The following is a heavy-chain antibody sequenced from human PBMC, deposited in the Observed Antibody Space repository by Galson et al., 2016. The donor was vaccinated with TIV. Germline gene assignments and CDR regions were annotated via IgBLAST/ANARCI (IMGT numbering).Heavy chain of an antibody. CDR2: IIPIFAIA. CDR3: ARVSDYYGSGSYYNVLGY. D-gene: IGHD3-10*01. Sequence: SVKVSCKASGGTFSNYAISRVRQAPGQGLEWMGGIIPIFAIAKYAQKFQGRVTITAGESTSTAYMELSSLRSEDTAVYYCARVSDYYGSGSYYNVLGYWGQGTLVTVSS. J-gene: IGHJ4*02. CDR1: GGTFSNYA. V-gene: IGHV1-69*13.